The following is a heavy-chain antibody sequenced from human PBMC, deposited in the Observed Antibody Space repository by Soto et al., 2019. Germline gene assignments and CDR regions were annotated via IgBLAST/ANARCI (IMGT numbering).Heavy chain of an antibody. CDR1: GGSISSSSYY. J-gene: IGHJ5*02. D-gene: IGHD3-3*01. CDR2: IYYSGST. V-gene: IGHV4-39*01. CDR3: GRSLFNYDFWSGSGWFDP. Sequence: PSETLSLTCTVSGGSISSSSYYWGWIRQPPGKGLEWIGSIYYSGSTYYNPSLKSRVTISVDTSKNQFSLKLSSVTAADTAVYYCGRSLFNYDFWSGSGWFDPWGQGTLVTVSS.